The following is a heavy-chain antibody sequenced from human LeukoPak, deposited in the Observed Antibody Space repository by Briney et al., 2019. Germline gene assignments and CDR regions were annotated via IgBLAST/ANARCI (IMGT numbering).Heavy chain of an antibody. Sequence: GGSLRLSCAASGFTVSNNYMSWVRQAPGKGLEWVSVIYSGGSTDYADSVKGRFTISRDNSKNTLYLQMNSLRVEDTAVYYCARGVAAPDDAFDIWGQGTVVTVSS. V-gene: IGHV3-66*01. J-gene: IGHJ3*02. CDR1: GFTVSNNY. CDR2: IYSGGST. CDR3: ARGVAAPDDAFDI. D-gene: IGHD2-15*01.